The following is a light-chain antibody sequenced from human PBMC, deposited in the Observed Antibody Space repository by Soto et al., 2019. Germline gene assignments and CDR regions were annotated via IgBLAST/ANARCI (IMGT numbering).Light chain of an antibody. J-gene: IGKJ4*01. CDR1: QDIRTY. V-gene: IGKV1-16*02. Sequence: DMHLYQNPSSLSASVGHRVTISCRASQDIRTYLAWFQQRPGKAPKSLIFAASSLQSGVPSKFSGSGSGTDFTLTINSLQPDDFATYYCPQYHSYPPTLGGGTKVDIK. CDR3: PQYHSYPPT. CDR2: AAS.